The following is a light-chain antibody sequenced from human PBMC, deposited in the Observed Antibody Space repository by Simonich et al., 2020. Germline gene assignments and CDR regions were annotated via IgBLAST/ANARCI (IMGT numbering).Light chain of an antibody. CDR1: SGSVSTSYY. CDR2: STN. CDR3: VLYMGSGIGV. Sequence: QTVVTQEPSFSVSPGGTVTLTCGLSSGSVSTSYYPSWYQQTPGQSQRTLLYSTNTLASGVPDRFSGSILGNKAALPITGAQADDESDYYCVLYMGSGIGVFGGGTKLTVL. V-gene: IGLV8-61*01. J-gene: IGLJ3*02.